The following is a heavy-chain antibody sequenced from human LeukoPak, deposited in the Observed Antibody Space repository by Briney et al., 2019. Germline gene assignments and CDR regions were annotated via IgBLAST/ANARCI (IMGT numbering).Heavy chain of an antibody. CDR2: IGGSGGSS. CDR1: GFTFSSYA. CDR3: AKNNYETDY. Sequence: PGGSLRLSCEASGFTFSSYAMSWVRQAPGKGLEWVSAIGGSGGSSYSADSVKGRFTISRDNSKNTLYLQMSSLRAEDTAVYYCAKNNYETDYWGQGTLVTVSS. D-gene: IGHD3-22*01. V-gene: IGHV3-23*01. J-gene: IGHJ4*02.